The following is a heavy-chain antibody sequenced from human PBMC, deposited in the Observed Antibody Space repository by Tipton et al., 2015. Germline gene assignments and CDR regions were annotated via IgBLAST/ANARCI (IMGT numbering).Heavy chain of an antibody. CDR1: GGSISSYY. D-gene: IGHD6-6*01. Sequence: TLSLTCTVSGGSISSYYWSWIRQPPGKGLEWIGYIYYSGSTNYNPSLKSRVTISVDTSKDQFSLKLSSVTAADTAVYYCARDLGQQLVGPYYFHYAMDVWGQGTSVTVSS. CDR2: IYYSGST. CDR3: ARDLGQQLVGPYYFHYAMDV. V-gene: IGHV4-59*01. J-gene: IGHJ6*02.